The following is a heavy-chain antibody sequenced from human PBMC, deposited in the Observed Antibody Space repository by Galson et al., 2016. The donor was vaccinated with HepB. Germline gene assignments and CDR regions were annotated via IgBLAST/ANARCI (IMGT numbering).Heavy chain of an antibody. CDR1: GFTLSHYA. CDR3: ARDQNYYDTHEYDY. CDR2: ISYDGSNT. D-gene: IGHD3-22*01. V-gene: IGHV3-30-3*01. J-gene: IGHJ4*02. Sequence: SLRLSCAASGFTLSHYAMDWVRQAPGKGLVWVAVISYDGSNTYYEHSVKGRFTVSRDTSKNTLYLQVNSLRAEDTAVYYGARDQNYYDTHEYDYWGQGTLVTVSS.